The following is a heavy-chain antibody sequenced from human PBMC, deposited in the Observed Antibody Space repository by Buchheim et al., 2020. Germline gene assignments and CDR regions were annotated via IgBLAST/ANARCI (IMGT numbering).Heavy chain of an antibody. CDR1: GFTFSTYW. J-gene: IGHJ4*02. D-gene: IGHD2-15*01. Sequence: EVQLVESGGGLVQPGGSLRLSCAASGFTFSTYWMSWVRQAPGKGLEWVANIKEDGSDKYYVDSVKGRFTVSIVNAKNSLYLQLNSLRSEDTAVYYCARDFWWPWDYWGQGTL. V-gene: IGHV3-7*01. CDR2: IKEDGSDK. CDR3: ARDFWWPWDY.